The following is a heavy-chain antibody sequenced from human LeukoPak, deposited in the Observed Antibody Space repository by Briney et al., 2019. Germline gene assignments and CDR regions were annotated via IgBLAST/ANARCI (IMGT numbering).Heavy chain of an antibody. CDR3: AKDSMVQGDDY. Sequence: AGGSLRLSCTASGFTFSNYAMSWVRQAPGKGLEWVSTISGSGGSTYYADSVKGRFTISRDNSKNTLYLQMNSLRAEDTAVYYCAKDSMVQGDDYWGQGTLVTVSS. CDR2: ISGSGGST. D-gene: IGHD3-10*01. J-gene: IGHJ4*02. CDR1: GFTFSNYA. V-gene: IGHV3-23*01.